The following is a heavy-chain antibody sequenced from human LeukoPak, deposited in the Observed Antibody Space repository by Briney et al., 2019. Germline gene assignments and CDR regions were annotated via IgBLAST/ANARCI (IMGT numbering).Heavy chain of an antibody. V-gene: IGHV3-7*01. D-gene: IGHD3-10*01. CDR3: AREDYYGSGSPWYFDL. CDR1: GFTFTSYW. CDR2: IKQDGSEK. Sequence: PGGSLRLSCVASGFTFTSYWMSWVRQAPGKGLEWVANIKQDGSEKYYLDSLEGRFTISRDNAKNSLYLQMNSLRAEDTAVYYCAREDYYGSGSPWYFDLWGRGTLVTVSS. J-gene: IGHJ2*01.